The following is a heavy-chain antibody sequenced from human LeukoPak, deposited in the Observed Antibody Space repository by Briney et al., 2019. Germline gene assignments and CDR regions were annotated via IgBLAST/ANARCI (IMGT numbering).Heavy chain of an antibody. CDR3: AKYGPQDSGSSHFDY. J-gene: IGHJ4*02. D-gene: IGHD1-26*01. CDR1: GFAFSSYA. V-gene: IGHV3-23*01. CDR2: IRDSGSST. Sequence: GGALRLSCAASGFAFSSYAMSWVRQAPGKGLEWVSAIRDSGSSTHYADSVKGRFTTSRDNSKNTLFLQMNSLRAEDTAIYYCAKYGPQDSGSSHFDYWGQGALVTVSS.